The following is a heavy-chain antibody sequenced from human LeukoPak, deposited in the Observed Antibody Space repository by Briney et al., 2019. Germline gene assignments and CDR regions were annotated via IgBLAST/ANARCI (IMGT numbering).Heavy chain of an antibody. Sequence: HPGGSLRLSCAASGFTVSSNYMSWVRQAPGKGLEWVSVIYSGGSTYYADSVKGRFTISRDNSKNTLYLQMNSLRAEDTAVYYCAREESPINGDAFDIWGQGTMVTVSS. J-gene: IGHJ3*02. CDR3: AREESPINGDAFDI. V-gene: IGHV3-53*01. CDR2: IYSGGST. CDR1: GFTVSSNY. D-gene: IGHD5-12*01.